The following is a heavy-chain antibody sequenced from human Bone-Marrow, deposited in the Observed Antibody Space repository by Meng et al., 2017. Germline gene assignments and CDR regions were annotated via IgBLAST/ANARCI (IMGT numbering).Heavy chain of an antibody. CDR3: ARSYCGGDCTFQH. CDR1: GGSFSGYY. J-gene: IGHJ1*01. D-gene: IGHD2-21*02. CDR2: INHSGST. V-gene: IGHV4-34*01. Sequence: GSLRLSCAVYGGSFSGYYWSWIRQPPGKGLEWIGEINHSGSTNYNPSLKSRVTISVDTSKNQFSLKLSSVTAADTAVYYCARSYCGGDCTFQHWGQGTLVTVSS.